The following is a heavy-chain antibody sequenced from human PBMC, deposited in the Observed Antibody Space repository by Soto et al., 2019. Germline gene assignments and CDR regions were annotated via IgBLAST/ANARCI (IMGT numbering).Heavy chain of an antibody. CDR1: GGSISSSNW. D-gene: IGHD6-25*01. J-gene: IGHJ4*02. CDR3: ARDRLLDY. V-gene: IGHV4-4*02. CDR2: IYYSGST. Sequence: SETLSLTCAVSGGSISSSNWWSWVRQPPGKGLEWIGYIYYSGSTNYNPSLKGRVTISVDTSKNQFSLKLSSVTAADTAVYYCARDRLLDYWGQGTLVTVSS.